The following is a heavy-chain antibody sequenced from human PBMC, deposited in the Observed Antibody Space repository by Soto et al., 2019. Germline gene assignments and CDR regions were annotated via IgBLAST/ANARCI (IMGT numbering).Heavy chain of an antibody. CDR3: ARAENYGDYPYYYYYYMDV. D-gene: IGHD4-17*01. CDR2: INHSGST. CDR1: GGSFSGYY. J-gene: IGHJ6*03. V-gene: IGHV4-34*01. Sequence: SETLSLTCAVYGGSFSGYYWSWIRQPPGKGLEWIGEINHSGSTNYNPSLKSRVTISVDTSKNQFSLKLSSVTAADTAVYYCARAENYGDYPYYYYYYMDVWGKGTTVTVSS.